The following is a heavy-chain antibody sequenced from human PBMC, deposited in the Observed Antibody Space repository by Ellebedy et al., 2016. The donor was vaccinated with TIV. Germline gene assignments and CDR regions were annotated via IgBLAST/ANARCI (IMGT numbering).Heavy chain of an antibody. V-gene: IGHV4-39*01. Sequence: SETLSLXXTVSGASVRSSSYNRGWIRQSPGRGLEWIGNIYYRDSPYYNPSLESRATISVDASTNQFSLRLSSVTAADTAVYYCAGQRPAHYYSYMDVWGEGTTVTVSS. CDR1: GASVRSSSYN. D-gene: IGHD6-6*01. J-gene: IGHJ6*03. CDR2: IYYRDSP. CDR3: AGQRPAHYYSYMDV.